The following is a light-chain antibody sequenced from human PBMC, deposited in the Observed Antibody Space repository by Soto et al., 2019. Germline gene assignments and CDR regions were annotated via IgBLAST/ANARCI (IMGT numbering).Light chain of an antibody. CDR3: KQYNEWPIT. V-gene: IGKV3-20*01. Sequence: SQSVTSNYLAWYQQKPGQAPRLLIDGASSRATGIPDRFCGSGSGRHTTFTISSLEPEDPAVHSCKQYNEWPITFGHGTRLEIK. CDR2: GAS. J-gene: IGKJ5*01. CDR1: QSVTSNY.